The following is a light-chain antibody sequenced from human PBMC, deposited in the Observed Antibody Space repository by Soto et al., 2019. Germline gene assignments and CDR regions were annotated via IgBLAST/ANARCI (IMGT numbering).Light chain of an antibody. CDR2: GAS. CDR1: QSVSSN. V-gene: IGKV3-15*01. J-gene: IGKJ1*01. CDR3: QQYNNWPRT. Sequence: EIVMTRSPATLSVSPGERATLSCRASQSVSSNLAWYQHKPGQAPRLLFYGASTRATGIPARFSGSGSGTEFTLTISSLQSEDFAVYYCQQYNNWPRTFGQGTKVEIK.